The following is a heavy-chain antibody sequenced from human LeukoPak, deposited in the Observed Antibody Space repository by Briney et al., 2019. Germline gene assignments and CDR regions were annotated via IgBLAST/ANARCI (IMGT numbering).Heavy chain of an antibody. Sequence: GGSLRLSCAASAFTFSSYSMNWVRQAPGKGLEWVSYIASSSNTIYYADSVKGRFTISRDIAKNSLYLQMNSLRAEDTAVYYCAVDGGTYNFDIWGQGTMVTVSS. CDR3: AVDGGTYNFDI. CDR2: IASSSNTI. CDR1: AFTFSSYS. J-gene: IGHJ3*02. D-gene: IGHD1-1*01. V-gene: IGHV3-48*01.